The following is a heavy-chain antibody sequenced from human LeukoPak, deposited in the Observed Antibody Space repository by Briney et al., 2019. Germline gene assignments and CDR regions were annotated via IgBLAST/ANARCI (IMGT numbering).Heavy chain of an antibody. CDR1: GFTFSSYA. CDR3: AKSGTYVGYF. Sequence: GGSLRLSCAASGFTFSSYAMSWVRQVPGKGLEWVSAISGSGGFAYYADSVKGRFTISRDNSNNTVYLQMKSLRAEDAAVYYCAKSGTYVGYFWGQGTLVTVSS. D-gene: IGHD2/OR15-2a*01. V-gene: IGHV3-23*01. J-gene: IGHJ4*02. CDR2: ISGSGGFA.